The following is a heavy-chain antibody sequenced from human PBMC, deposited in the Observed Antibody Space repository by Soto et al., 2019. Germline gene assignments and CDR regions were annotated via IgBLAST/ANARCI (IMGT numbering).Heavy chain of an antibody. CDR2: IIPMFGPA. D-gene: IGHD5-18*01. CDR1: GGTFRSHA. J-gene: IGHJ6*02. V-gene: IGHV1-69*01. CDR3: ARASVVVDTGIPGSMDV. Sequence: LQLAQSGAEVKKPGSSVKVSCKASGGTFRSHAISWVRQAPGQGLEWMGGIIPMFGPAKYAPRFQGRVTISADESTRTFYMELKTLRSDDTAVYYCARASVVVDTGIPGSMDVWGQGTTVTVSS.